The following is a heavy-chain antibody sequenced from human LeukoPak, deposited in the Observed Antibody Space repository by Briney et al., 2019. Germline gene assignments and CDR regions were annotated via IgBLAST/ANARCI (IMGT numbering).Heavy chain of an antibody. J-gene: IGHJ4*02. CDR2: VYYSGTT. D-gene: IGHD4-17*01. V-gene: IGHV4-39*07. CDR3: ARNHYGHPLDY. Sequence: PSETLSLTCSVSSGAINSGNFFWAWIRQPPGKGLEWIGSVYYSGTTYYNPSLRGRLTISVDTSKNQFSLKLTSVTAADTAVYYCARNHYGHPLDYWGQGTLVTVSS. CDR1: SGAINSGNFF.